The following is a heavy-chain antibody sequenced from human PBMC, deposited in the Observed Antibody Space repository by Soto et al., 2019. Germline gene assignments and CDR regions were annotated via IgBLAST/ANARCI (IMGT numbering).Heavy chain of an antibody. CDR3: AKGWAYFDL. D-gene: IGHD6-13*01. CDR1: GFSFNSYA. J-gene: IGHJ2*01. Sequence: EVQLLESGGGLVQTGGSLRLSCAASGFSFNSYAMSWVRQAPGKGLEWVSALSGGGGSTYYGDTVKGRFIISRDNSKNTLCLQMNSLRVEDTAVYYCAKGWAYFDLWGRGTLVTVSS. V-gene: IGHV3-23*01. CDR2: LSGGGGST.